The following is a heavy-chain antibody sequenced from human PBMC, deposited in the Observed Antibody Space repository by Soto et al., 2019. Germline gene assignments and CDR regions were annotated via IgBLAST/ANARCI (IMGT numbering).Heavy chain of an antibody. CDR2: MNPNSGNT. CDR1: GYTFTSYD. CDR3: ARGSISAQHFDWERGDGMDV. J-gene: IGHJ6*02. D-gene: IGHD3-9*01. V-gene: IGHV1-8*01. Sequence: QVQLVQSGAEVKQPGASVKVSCKASGYTFTSYDINWVRQATGQGLEWMGWMNPNSGNTGYAQKFQGRVTMTRNTTISTAYMERSSLRSEDTAVYYCARGSISAQHFDWERGDGMDVWGQGTTVTVSS.